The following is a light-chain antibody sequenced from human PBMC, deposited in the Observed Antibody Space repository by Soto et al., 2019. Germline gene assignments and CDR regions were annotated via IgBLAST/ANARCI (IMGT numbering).Light chain of an antibody. CDR2: WAS. Sequence: DIVMTQSPDSLAVSLGERATINCKSSQSVLYSSNNKNYLAWYQQKPGQPPKLLIYWASTRESGVPDRFSGSASGTDFTLTISNLQAEDVAVYYCQQYYSTRTFGQGTKVEIK. V-gene: IGKV4-1*01. J-gene: IGKJ1*01. CDR3: QQYYSTRT. CDR1: QSVLYSSNNKNY.